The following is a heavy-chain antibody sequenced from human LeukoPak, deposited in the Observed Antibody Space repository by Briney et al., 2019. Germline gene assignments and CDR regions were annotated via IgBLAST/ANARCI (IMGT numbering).Heavy chain of an antibody. D-gene: IGHD3-10*01. CDR3: ARVRIGSVRAFDY. CDR2: INHSGST. J-gene: IGHJ4*02. Sequence: SETLSLTCAVYGGSFSGYYWSWIRQPPGKGLEWIWEINHSGSTKYNPSLKSRVSISVETSKNQFSLKLTSMTAADTAVYYCARVRIGSVRAFDYWGQGSLVTVSS. CDR1: GGSFSGYY. V-gene: IGHV4-34*01.